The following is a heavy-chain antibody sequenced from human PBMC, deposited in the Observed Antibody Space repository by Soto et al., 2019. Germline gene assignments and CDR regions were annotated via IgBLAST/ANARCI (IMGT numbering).Heavy chain of an antibody. Sequence: EEHLVQSGGGLVQPGGSLRLSCAASGFPFSTYWMHWVRQVPGQGLVWVSRINSDGSSTIYADFVKGRFTISRDNAKNTLYLQMNSLRVDDTAIYYCAGGYQEWGQGALFTVSS. CDR3: AGGYQE. V-gene: IGHV3-74*01. CDR1: GFPFSTYW. CDR2: INSDGSST. D-gene: IGHD5-12*01. J-gene: IGHJ4*02.